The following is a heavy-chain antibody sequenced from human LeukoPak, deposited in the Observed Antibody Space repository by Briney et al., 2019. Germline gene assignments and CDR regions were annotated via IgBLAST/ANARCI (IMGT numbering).Heavy chain of an antibody. CDR3: AIPCSSTSCYSPSFDY. J-gene: IGHJ4*02. V-gene: IGHV3-23*01. Sequence: GGSLRLSCAASGFTFSSYAMSWVRQAPGKGLEWVSAISGSGGSTYYADSVKGRFTISRDNSKNTLYLQMNSLRAEDTAVYYCAIPCSSTSCYSPSFDYWGQGTLVTVPS. D-gene: IGHD2-2*02. CDR1: GFTFSSYA. CDR2: ISGSGGST.